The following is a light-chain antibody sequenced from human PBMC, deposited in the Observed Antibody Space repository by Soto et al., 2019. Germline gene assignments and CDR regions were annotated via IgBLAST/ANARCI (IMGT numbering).Light chain of an antibody. Sequence: SVLTQPASVSGSPGQSITISCTGTSSDVGGYNYVSWYQQHPGKAPKLMIYDVSNRPSGVSSRFSGSKSGNTASLTISVLPGEDEDDYYCSSYTSSSPRVVFGGGTKLTVL. CDR1: SSDVGGYNY. J-gene: IGLJ2*01. CDR3: SSYTSSSPRVV. CDR2: DVS. V-gene: IGLV2-14*01.